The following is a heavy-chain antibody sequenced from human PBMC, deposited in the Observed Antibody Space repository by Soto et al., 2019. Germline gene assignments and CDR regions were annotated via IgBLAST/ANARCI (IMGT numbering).Heavy chain of an antibody. V-gene: IGHV3-30*18. CDR2: TSYDGSSK. CDR3: AKTGGGYTRTWYVDY. CDR1: GFTFSSYG. J-gene: IGHJ4*02. Sequence: LRLSCAASGFTFSSYGMHWVRQAPGKGLEWVATTSYDGSSKYYADSVKGRFNSSRDNSKNTLYLQMNSLRAEDTAGYYCAKTGGGYTRTWYVDYWGQGTLVTVSS. D-gene: IGHD6-19*01.